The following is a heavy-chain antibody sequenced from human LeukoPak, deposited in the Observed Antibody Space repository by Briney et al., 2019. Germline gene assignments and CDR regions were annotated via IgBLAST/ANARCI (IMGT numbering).Heavy chain of an antibody. CDR2: ISSSGSTI. J-gene: IGHJ6*02. V-gene: IGHV3-48*03. CDR1: GFTFSSYE. CDR3: ARVGIAVADYYYYYGMDV. D-gene: IGHD6-19*01. Sequence: GGSLRLSCAASGFTFSSYEMNWVRQAPGKGLEWVSYISSSGSTIYYADSVKGRFTISSDNAKNSLYLQMNSLRAEDTAVYYCARVGIAVADYYYYYGMDVWGQGTTVTVSS.